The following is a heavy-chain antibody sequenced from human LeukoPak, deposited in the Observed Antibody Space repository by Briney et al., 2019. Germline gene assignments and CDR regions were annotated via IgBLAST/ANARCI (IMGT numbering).Heavy chain of an antibody. D-gene: IGHD3-22*01. V-gene: IGHV4-34*01. CDR1: GGSFSGYY. CDR3: ATRGYYYVSDY. CDR2: INDSGSI. Sequence: SETLSLTCAVYGGSFSGYYWIWIRQSPGKELEWIGEINDSGSINYNPSLKSRVTISVDASKNQFSLKLSSVTAADTAVYYCATRGYYYVSDYWGQGTLVTVSS. J-gene: IGHJ4*02.